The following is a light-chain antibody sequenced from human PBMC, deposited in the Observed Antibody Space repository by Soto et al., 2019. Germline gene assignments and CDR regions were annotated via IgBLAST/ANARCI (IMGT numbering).Light chain of an antibody. CDR3: QQYYSTLLS. Sequence: DIVMTQSPDSLAVSLGERATINCKSNQSVLFSSNNKNYLAWYQQKPGQPPKLLIYWASIRESGVPDRFSGRGSGTDFTLTISSLQAEDVAVYYCQQYYSTLLSFGGGTKVDIK. V-gene: IGKV4-1*01. CDR1: QSVLFSSNNKNY. J-gene: IGKJ4*01. CDR2: WAS.